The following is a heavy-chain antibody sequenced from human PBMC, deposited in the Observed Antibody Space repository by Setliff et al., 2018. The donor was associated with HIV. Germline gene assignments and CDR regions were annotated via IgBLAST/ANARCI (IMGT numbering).Heavy chain of an antibody. D-gene: IGHD2-8*01. J-gene: IGHJ6*03. Sequence: ETLSLTCIVSGGSFSSSSYSWGWIRLPPGKGLEWIGSIDYSGRTYYNPSLKSRVTISVDTSKNQFSLNLSSVTAADTAVYYCARSRPRSMDFYMDVWGKGTTVTVS. CDR3: ARSRPRSMDFYMDV. V-gene: IGHV4-39*01. CDR2: IDYSGRT. CDR1: GGSFSSSSYS.